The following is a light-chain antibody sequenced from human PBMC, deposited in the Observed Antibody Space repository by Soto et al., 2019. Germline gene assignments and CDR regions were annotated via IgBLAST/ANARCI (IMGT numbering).Light chain of an antibody. J-gene: IGLJ3*02. V-gene: IGLV2-8*01. CDR1: NSDVGSYDY. CDR2: EVT. Sequence: QSVLTQPPSASGSPGQSVTISCTGTNSDVGSYDYVSWYQQHPGKVPKLIIFEVTKRPSGVPDRFSGSKSGNTASLTVSGLQTGDEADYYCSSYAGSNTLVFGGGTQPTVL. CDR3: SSYAGSNTLV.